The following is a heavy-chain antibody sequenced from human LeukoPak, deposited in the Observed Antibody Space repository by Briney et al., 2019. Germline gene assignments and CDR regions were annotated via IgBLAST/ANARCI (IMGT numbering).Heavy chain of an antibody. CDR3: ARVNPLAQYYNWFDP. D-gene: IGHD2/OR15-2a*01. CDR2: INPSGGST. V-gene: IGHV1-46*03. Sequence: ASVKVSCKASGYTFTSYYMHWVRQAPGQGLERMGIINPSGGSTSYAQKFQGRVTMTRDTSTSTVYMELSSLRSEDTAVYYCARVNPLAQYYNWFDPWGQGTLVTVSS. J-gene: IGHJ5*02. CDR1: GYTFTSYY.